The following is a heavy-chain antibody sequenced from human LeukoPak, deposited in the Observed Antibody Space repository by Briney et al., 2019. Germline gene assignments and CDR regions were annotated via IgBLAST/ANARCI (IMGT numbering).Heavy chain of an antibody. CDR2: INHSGST. CDR3: ARGLGYDFWSGYLKPPAFDY. J-gene: IGHJ4*02. Sequence: SETLSLTCTVSGGSIGSYYWSWIRQPPGKGLEWIGEINHSGSTNYNPSLKSRVTISVDTSKNQFSLKLSSVTAADTAVYYCARGLGYDFWSGYLKPPAFDYWGQGTLVTVSS. D-gene: IGHD3-3*01. CDR1: GGSIGSYY. V-gene: IGHV4-34*01.